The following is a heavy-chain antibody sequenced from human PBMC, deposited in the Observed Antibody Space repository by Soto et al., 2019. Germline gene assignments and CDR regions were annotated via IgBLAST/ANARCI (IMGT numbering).Heavy chain of an antibody. CDR1: GFTFSSYA. CDR2: ISYDGSNK. Sequence: GGSLRLSCAASGFTFSSYAMHWVRQAPGKGLEWVAVISYDGSNKYYADSVKGRFTISRDNSKNTLYLQMNSLRAEDTAVYYCARPPPGWGFLEWLKGDYWGQGTLVTVSS. CDR3: ARPPPGWGFLEWLKGDY. V-gene: IGHV3-30-3*01. D-gene: IGHD3-3*01. J-gene: IGHJ4*02.